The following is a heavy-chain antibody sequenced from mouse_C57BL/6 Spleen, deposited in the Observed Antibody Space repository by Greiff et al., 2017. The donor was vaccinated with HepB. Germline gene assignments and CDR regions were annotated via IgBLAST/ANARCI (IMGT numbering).Heavy chain of an antibody. Sequence: VQLQQSGPELVKPGASVKISCKASGYAFSSSWMNWVKQRPGKGLEWIGRIYPGDGDTNYNGKFKGKATLTADKSSSTAYMQLSSLTSEDSAVYFCARKGDYGSSPWFAYWGQGTLVTVSA. CDR1: GYAFSSSW. CDR2: IYPGDGDT. J-gene: IGHJ3*01. D-gene: IGHD1-1*01. CDR3: ARKGDYGSSPWFAY. V-gene: IGHV1-82*01.